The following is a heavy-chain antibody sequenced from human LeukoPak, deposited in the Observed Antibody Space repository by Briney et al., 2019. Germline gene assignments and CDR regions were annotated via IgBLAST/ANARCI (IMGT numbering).Heavy chain of an antibody. Sequence: SETLSLTCAVYGGSFSGYYWSWIRQPPGKGLEWIGEINHSGSTNYNPSLKRRVTISVDTSKNQFSLKLSSVTAADTAVYYCARGRDSSSWYRYFQHWGKGTLVTVSS. CDR2: INHSGST. CDR1: GGSFSGYY. CDR3: ARGRDSSSWYRYFQH. V-gene: IGHV4-34*01. D-gene: IGHD6-13*01. J-gene: IGHJ1*01.